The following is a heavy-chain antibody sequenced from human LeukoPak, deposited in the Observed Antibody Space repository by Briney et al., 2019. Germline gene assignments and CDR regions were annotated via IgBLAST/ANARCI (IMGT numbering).Heavy chain of an antibody. CDR3: AKESYGARAVHFDA. V-gene: IGHV3-23*01. CDR2: ISGGADRT. CDR1: GFPFSYSA. J-gene: IGHJ4*02. D-gene: IGHD4-17*01. Sequence: PGGSLRLSCAASGFPFSYSAMSWVRQAPGRGLEWVSAISGGADRTYYADSVKGRLTISRDNSKNTVYLEMNSLRAEDTAIYYCAKESYGARAVHFDAWGQGALVTVSS.